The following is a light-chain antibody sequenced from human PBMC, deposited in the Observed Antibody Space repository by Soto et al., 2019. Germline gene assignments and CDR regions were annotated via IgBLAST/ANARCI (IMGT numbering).Light chain of an antibody. CDR1: SSDVGGYNY. J-gene: IGLJ1*01. CDR3: SSYAGTFYV. V-gene: IGLV2-8*01. CDR2: EVS. Sequence: QSALTQPPSASGSPGQSVTISCTGTSSDVGGYNYVSWYQQHPGKAPKLMIYEVSKRPSGVPDRFSGSKSGNTASLTVSGLQAEDEVDYYCSSYAGTFYVFGTGTKLTVL.